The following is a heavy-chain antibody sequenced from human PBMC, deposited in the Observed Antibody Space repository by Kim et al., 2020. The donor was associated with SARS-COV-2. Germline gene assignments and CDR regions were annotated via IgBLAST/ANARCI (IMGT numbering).Heavy chain of an antibody. V-gene: IGHV1-69*01. Sequence: QGRVTITADESTSTAYMELSSLRSEDTAVYYCARELGVDWNDGEGYYFDYWGQGTLVTVSS. CDR3: ARELGVDWNDGEGYYFDY. J-gene: IGHJ4*02. D-gene: IGHD1-1*01.